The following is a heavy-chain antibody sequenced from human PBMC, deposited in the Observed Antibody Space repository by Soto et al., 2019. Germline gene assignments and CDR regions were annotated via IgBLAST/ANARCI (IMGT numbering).Heavy chain of an antibody. CDR2: ISAYNGNT. CDR1: GFTFTSYG. Sequence: ASVKVSCKASGFTFTSYGICWVRQAPGQGLEWMGWISAYNGNTNYAQKLQGRVTMTTDTSTSTAYMELRSLRSDDTAVYYCARAEPDLYSSWYRYWGQGTLVTVSS. V-gene: IGHV1-18*01. D-gene: IGHD6-13*01. CDR3: ARAEPDLYSSWYRY. J-gene: IGHJ4*02.